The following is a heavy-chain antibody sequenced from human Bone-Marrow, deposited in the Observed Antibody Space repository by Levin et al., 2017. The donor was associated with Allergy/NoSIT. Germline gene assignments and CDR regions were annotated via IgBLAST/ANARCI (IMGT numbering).Heavy chain of an antibody. D-gene: IGHD4-17*01. V-gene: IGHV3-21*01. Sequence: GVSLKISCAASGFTFNKFGMNWVRQAPGKGLEWVSSISSSSSHVYYADSVKGRFTISRDNAKNSLYLQMNSLRVEDTAVYYCARDRTYGILRNYGMDVWGQGTTVTVSS. CDR2: ISSSSSHV. J-gene: IGHJ6*02. CDR1: GFTFNKFG. CDR3: ARDRTYGILRNYGMDV.